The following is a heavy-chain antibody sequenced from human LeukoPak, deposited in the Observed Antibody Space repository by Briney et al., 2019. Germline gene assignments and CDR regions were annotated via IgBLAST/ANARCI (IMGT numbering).Heavy chain of an antibody. V-gene: IGHV3-30*02. CDR3: AIVTGGWFPNPN. Sequence: GGSLRLSCAASAFTFSSYSMNWVRQAPGKGLEWVTFIRYDGSNKYYADSVKGRFTISRDNSKNTLYLQMNSLRAEDTAVYYCAIVTGGWFPNPNWGQGTLVTVSS. CDR1: AFTFSSYS. D-gene: IGHD3-10*01. J-gene: IGHJ4*02. CDR2: IRYDGSNK.